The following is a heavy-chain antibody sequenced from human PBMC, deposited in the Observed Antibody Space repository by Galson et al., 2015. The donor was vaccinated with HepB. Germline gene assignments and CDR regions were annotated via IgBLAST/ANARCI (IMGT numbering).Heavy chain of an antibody. Sequence: SVKVSCKASGYKFSHYAMHWVRQAPGQSPEWMGWINTDTGNTKTSQKFQGRVTFTRDTSANTAYMELSSLRSDDTAVYYCARDPYYYFGSGSSNQDYFYYYYMDVWGKGTTVTV. CDR1: GYKFSHYA. D-gene: IGHD3-10*01. CDR3: ARDPYYYFGSGSSNQDYFYYYYMDV. CDR2: INTDTGNT. V-gene: IGHV1-3*04. J-gene: IGHJ6*03.